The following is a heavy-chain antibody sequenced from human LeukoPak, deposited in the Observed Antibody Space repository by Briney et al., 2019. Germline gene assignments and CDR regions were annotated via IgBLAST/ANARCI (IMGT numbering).Heavy chain of an antibody. CDR2: INPSGGST. V-gene: IGHV1-46*01. Sequence: ASVKVSCKASGYTFISYYMHWVRQAPGQGLEWMGIINPSGGSTSYAQKFQGRVTMTRDTSTSTVYMELSSLRSEDTAVYYCARPAMYYDILTGYYSLGDAFDIWGQGTMVTVSS. J-gene: IGHJ3*02. CDR1: GYTFISYY. D-gene: IGHD3-9*01. CDR3: ARPAMYYDILTGYYSLGDAFDI.